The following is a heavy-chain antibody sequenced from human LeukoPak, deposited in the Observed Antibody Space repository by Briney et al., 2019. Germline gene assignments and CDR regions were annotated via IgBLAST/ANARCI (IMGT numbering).Heavy chain of an antibody. D-gene: IGHD3/OR15-3a*01. CDR1: GYTFTTYG. CDR3: ATPPHFMDTDY. CDR2: ISAYNGNT. J-gene: IGHJ4*02. Sequence: ASVKVSCKASGYTFTTYGISWVRQAPGQGLEWMGWISAYNGNTNSAQKLQGRVTMTTDTSTSTAYMELRSLRSDDTAVYYCATPPHFMDTDYWGQGTLVTVSS. V-gene: IGHV1-18*01.